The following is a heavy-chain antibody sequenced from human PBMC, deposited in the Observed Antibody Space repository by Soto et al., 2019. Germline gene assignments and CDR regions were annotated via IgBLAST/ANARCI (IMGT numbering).Heavy chain of an antibody. V-gene: IGHV4-31*03. CDR1: GGSISSGGYY. Sequence: SETLSLTCTVSGGSISSGGYYWSWIRQHPGKGLEWIGYIYYSGSTYYNPSLKSRVTISVDTSKNQFSLKLSSVTAADTAVYYCASSGYSSSRYYYMDVWGKGTTVTVSS. CDR3: ASSGYSSSRYYYMDV. J-gene: IGHJ6*03. CDR2: IYYSGST. D-gene: IGHD6-6*01.